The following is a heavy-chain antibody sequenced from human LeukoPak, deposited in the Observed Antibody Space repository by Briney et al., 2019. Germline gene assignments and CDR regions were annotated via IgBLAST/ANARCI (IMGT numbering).Heavy chain of an antibody. J-gene: IGHJ4*02. CDR3: APSSHKLVAAGTVYFDY. D-gene: IGHD6-13*01. Sequence: GGSLRLSCAASGFTFSSYAMCWVRQAPGKGLEWVSGISGSGGSTDYADSVKGRFTISRDNSKNTLYLQMNSLRVEDTAVYYCAPSSHKLVAAGTVYFDYGAQGTLAPVPS. V-gene: IGHV3-23*01. CDR1: GFTFSSYA. CDR2: ISGSGGST.